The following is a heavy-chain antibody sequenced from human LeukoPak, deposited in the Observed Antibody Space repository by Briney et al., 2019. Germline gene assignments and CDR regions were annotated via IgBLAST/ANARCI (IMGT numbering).Heavy chain of an antibody. CDR3: ARERGHYYDSSGYLN. CDR1: GFTFSSYA. J-gene: IGHJ4*02. V-gene: IGHV3-30*04. D-gene: IGHD3-22*01. CDR2: ISYDGSNK. Sequence: PGRSLRLSCAASGFTFSSYAMHWVRQAPGKGLEWVAVISYDGSNKYNADSVKGRFTISRDNSKNTLYLQMNSLRAEDTAVYYCARERGHYYDSSGYLNWGQGTLVTVSS.